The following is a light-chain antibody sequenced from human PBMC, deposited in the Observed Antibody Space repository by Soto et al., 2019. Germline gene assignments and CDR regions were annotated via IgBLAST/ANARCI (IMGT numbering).Light chain of an antibody. CDR3: QQSYSTPWT. V-gene: IGKV1-39*01. Sequence: DLQMTQSPSSLSASVGDRVTITCRASQNIINYLNWYQQKPGKAPKLLIYAASSLQSGVPSRFSGSESGTDFTLSISSLQPEDFASYYCQQSYSTPWTFGQGTKVEIK. J-gene: IGKJ1*01. CDR2: AAS. CDR1: QNIINY.